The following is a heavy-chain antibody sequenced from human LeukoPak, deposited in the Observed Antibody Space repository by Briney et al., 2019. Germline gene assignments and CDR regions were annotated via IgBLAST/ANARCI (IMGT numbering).Heavy chain of an antibody. CDR1: GFTFSRYS. CDR2: ISSSSSYI. CDR3: ARDMGRLRFLEWLGLYYFDY. J-gene: IGHJ4*02. V-gene: IGHV3-21*01. Sequence: GGSLRLSCAASGFTFSRYSMNWVRQAPGKGLEWVSSISSSSSYIYYADSVKGRFTISRDNAKNSLYLQMNSLRAEDTAVYYCARDMGRLRFLEWLGLYYFDYWGQGALVTVSS. D-gene: IGHD3-3*01.